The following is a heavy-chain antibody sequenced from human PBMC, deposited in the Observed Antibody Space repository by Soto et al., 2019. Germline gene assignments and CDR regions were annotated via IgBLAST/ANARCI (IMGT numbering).Heavy chain of an antibody. CDR2: INAGNGNT. V-gene: IGHV1-3*01. CDR1: GYTFTSYA. J-gene: IGHJ4*02. CDR3: ARDPWELLGPYLDY. D-gene: IGHD1-26*01. Sequence: ASVKVSCKASGYTFTSYAMHWVRQAPGQRLEWMGWINAGNGNTKYSQKFQGRVTITRDTSASTAYMELSSLRSEDTAVYYCARDPWELLGPYLDYWGQGTLVTVSS.